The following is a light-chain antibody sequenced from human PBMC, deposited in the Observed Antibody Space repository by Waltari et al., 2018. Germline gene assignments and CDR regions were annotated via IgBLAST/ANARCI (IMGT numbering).Light chain of an antibody. J-gene: IGKJ5*01. CDR3: QQYYTHPIT. CDR2: WSS. V-gene: IGKV4-1*01. Sequence: DIIMTQSPASLAVSLGERATFNCKYNQSLLYDANNWDYLASFHQKPGQPPPFLIYWSSTRESGVPDRFSGSGFGTDFTLTITSLQAEDVGVYYCQQYYTHPITFGQGTRLEI. CDR1: QSLLYDANNWDY.